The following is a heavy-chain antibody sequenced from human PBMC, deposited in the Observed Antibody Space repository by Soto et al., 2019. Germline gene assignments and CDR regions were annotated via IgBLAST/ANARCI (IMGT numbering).Heavy chain of an antibody. CDR1: GVTCSSYA. CDR2: LSGSGVST. J-gene: IGHJ4*02. CDR3: AKIESRFFYDSTGYYPFDY. D-gene: IGHD3-22*01. Sequence: PGGSLRLSCAASGVTCSSYAMTWVRQAPGKGLEWVSALSGSGVSTYYADSVMGRFTISRDNSKNTVYLQMNSLRAEDTAVYYCAKIESRFFYDSTGYYPFDYWGQGTLVTVS. V-gene: IGHV3-23*01.